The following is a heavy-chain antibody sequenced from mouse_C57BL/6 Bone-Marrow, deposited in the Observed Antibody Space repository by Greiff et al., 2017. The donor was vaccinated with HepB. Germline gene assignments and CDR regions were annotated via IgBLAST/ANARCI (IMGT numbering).Heavy chain of an antibody. CDR1: GYTFTDYY. V-gene: IGHV1-19*01. D-gene: IGHD3-1*01. Sequence: VQLQQSGPVLVKPGASVKMSCKASGYTFTDYYMNWVKQSHGKSLEWIGVINPYNGGTSYNQKFKGKATLTVDKSSSTAYMELNSLTSEDSAVYYCARRGLYFDVWGTGTTVTVSS. J-gene: IGHJ1*03. CDR2: INPYNGGT. CDR3: ARRGLYFDV.